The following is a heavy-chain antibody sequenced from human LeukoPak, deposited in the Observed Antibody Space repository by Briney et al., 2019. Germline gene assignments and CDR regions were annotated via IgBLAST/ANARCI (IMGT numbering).Heavy chain of an antibody. CDR3: ARVMDYYDSHWFDP. V-gene: IGHV1-18*01. CDR2: ISAYNGNT. J-gene: IGHJ5*02. Sequence: GASVKVSCKASGYTFTSYGISWVRQAPGQGLEWMGWISAYNGNTNYAQKLQGRVTMTTDTSTSTAYVELRSLRSDDTAVYYCARVMDYYDSHWFDPWGQGTPVTVSS. CDR1: GYTFTSYG. D-gene: IGHD3-22*01.